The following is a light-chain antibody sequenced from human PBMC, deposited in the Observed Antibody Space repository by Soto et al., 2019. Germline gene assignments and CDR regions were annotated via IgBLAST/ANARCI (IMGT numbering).Light chain of an antibody. CDR2: DAS. Sequence: IVLTQSPGTLSLSPWERATLSCRASQSVSSYLAWYQQKPGQAPRLLIYDASNRATGIPARFSGSGSGTDFTLIISRLEPEDFAVYYCQQYRSWPRTFGQGTKVDIK. J-gene: IGKJ1*01. V-gene: IGKV3-11*01. CDR3: QQYRSWPRT. CDR1: QSVSSY.